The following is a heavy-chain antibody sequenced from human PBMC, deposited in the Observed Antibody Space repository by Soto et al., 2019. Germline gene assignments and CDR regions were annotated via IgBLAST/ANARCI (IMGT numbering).Heavy chain of an antibody. D-gene: IGHD2-2*01. V-gene: IGHV3-7*04. CDR3: VRVIIMVPAASNWFDP. Sequence: GGSLRLSCAASGFTFSSYWMSWVRQAPGKGLEWVANIKQDGSEKYYADSVKGRFTISRDNAKNSLYLQMNSLRAEDTAVYYCVRVIIMVPAASNWFDPWGQGTLVTVSS. J-gene: IGHJ5*02. CDR2: IKQDGSEK. CDR1: GFTFSSYW.